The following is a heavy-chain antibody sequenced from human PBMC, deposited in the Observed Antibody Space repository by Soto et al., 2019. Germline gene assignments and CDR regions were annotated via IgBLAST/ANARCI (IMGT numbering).Heavy chain of an antibody. V-gene: IGHV3-23*01. CDR1: GFTFSSYA. CDR3: AKDHSGYDMFGDY. Sequence: EVQLLESGGGLVQPGGSLRLSCAASGFTFSSYAMSWVRQAPGKGLEWVSAISGSGGSTYYADSVKGRFTISRDNSKNTLYLQVNSLRAEDTAVYYCAKDHSGYDMFGDYWGQGTLVTVSS. CDR2: ISGSGGST. D-gene: IGHD5-12*01. J-gene: IGHJ4*02.